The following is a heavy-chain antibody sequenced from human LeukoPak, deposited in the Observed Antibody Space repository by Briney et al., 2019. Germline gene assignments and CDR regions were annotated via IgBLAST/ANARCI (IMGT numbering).Heavy chain of an antibody. CDR2: IYPGDSDT. J-gene: IGHJ4*02. V-gene: IGHV5-51*01. CDR1: GHIFTTYW. Sequence: GGSLKISCKGSGHIFTTYWIGWVRQMPGKGLEWMGIIYPGDSDTRYSPSSQGQVTISADKSISTAYLQWSSLKASDTAMYYCANGMAANGFDYWGQGTLVTVSS. D-gene: IGHD2-8*01. CDR3: ANGMAANGFDY.